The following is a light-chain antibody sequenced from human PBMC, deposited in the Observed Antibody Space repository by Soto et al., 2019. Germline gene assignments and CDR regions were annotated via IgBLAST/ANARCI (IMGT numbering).Light chain of an antibody. CDR1: QSISSY. V-gene: IGKV1-5*01. J-gene: IGKJ1*01. CDR2: DAS. CDR3: QQYNSYSGT. Sequence: IPITQSPSSLSASVGDRVTVTCRASQSISSYLNWYQQKPGKAPKVLIYDASTLDGGVPSRFSGRRSGTDFPLTISSLQPSDFATYYCQQYNSYSGTFGQGTKVDIK.